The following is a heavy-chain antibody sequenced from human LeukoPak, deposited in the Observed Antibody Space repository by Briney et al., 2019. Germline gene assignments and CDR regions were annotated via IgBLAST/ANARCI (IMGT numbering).Heavy chain of an antibody. Sequence: SETLSLTCTVSGGSISSGGYYWSWIRQPPGKGLEWIGYIYHSGSTYYNPSLKSRVTISVDTSKNQFSLKASSVTAADTAMYYCARSYSSTWHEVAYWGQGTLVTVSS. D-gene: IGHD6-13*01. CDR3: ARSYSSTWHEVAY. V-gene: IGHV4-30-2*01. CDR1: GGSISSGGYY. CDR2: IYHSGST. J-gene: IGHJ4*02.